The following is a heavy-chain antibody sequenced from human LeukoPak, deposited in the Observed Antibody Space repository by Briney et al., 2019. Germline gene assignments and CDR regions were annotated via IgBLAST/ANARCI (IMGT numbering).Heavy chain of an antibody. V-gene: IGHV3-23*01. CDR3: GKDLHFYVATDV. J-gene: IGHJ6*02. CDR1: GFDFSGYA. D-gene: IGHD2/OR15-2a*01. Sequence: GGSLRLSCAASGFDFSGYAMSWVRQAPGKGLEWVAGIGSDGSTHTAESVKGRFAISRDNSKSTLYLQMNSLRAEDTALYHCGKDLHFYVATDVWGQGTTVTVSS. CDR2: IGSDGST.